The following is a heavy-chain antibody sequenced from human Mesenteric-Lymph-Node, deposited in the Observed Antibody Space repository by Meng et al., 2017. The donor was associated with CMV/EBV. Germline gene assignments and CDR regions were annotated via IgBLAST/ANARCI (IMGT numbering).Heavy chain of an antibody. D-gene: IGHD2-15*01. V-gene: IGHV3-23*01. CDR2: ISGNGDST. Sequence: GGSLRLSCAASGFTFSSYAMNWVRQTPGKGLEWVSGISGNGDSTYYADAVKGRFTISRDNSKNTLYLQMHSLRAEDTAMYYCTKGGTRWYYFACWGQGTLVTVSS. J-gene: IGHJ4*02. CDR1: GFTFSSYA. CDR3: TKGGTRWYYFAC.